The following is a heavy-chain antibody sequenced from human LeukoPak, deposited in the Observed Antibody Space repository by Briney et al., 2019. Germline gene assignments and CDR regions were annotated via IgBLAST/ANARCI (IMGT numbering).Heavy chain of an antibody. J-gene: IGHJ4*02. D-gene: IGHD3-10*01. CDR1: GFSFSIFD. Sequence: GGSLRLSCAASGFSFSIFDMYWIRQSPGKGLECVSVISRDGISYYADSVKGRFTISRDNSKNTLYLQMNSLRAEDTAVYYCAKGGVTMGIIDYWGQGTLVTVSS. V-gene: IGHV3-23*01. CDR3: AKGGVTMGIIDY. CDR2: ISRDGIS.